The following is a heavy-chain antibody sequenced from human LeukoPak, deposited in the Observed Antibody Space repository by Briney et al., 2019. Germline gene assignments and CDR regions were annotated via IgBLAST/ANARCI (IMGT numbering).Heavy chain of an antibody. Sequence: GESLKISCKGSGYSFTSYWIGWVRQMPGKGLEWMGIIYPGDSDTRYSPSFQGQVTISADKSISTAYLQWSSLKASDAAMYYCARRGIAAAGPVYYGMDVWGQGTTVTVSS. CDR1: GYSFTSYW. CDR3: ARRGIAAAGPVYYGMDV. V-gene: IGHV5-51*01. D-gene: IGHD6-13*01. CDR2: IYPGDSDT. J-gene: IGHJ6*02.